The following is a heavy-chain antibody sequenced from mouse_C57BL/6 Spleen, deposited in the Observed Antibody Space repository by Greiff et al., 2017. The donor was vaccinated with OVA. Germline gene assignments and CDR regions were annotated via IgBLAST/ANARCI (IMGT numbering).Heavy chain of an antibody. Sequence: VKVVESGAELVRPGASVTLSCKASGYTFTDYEMHWVKQTPVHGLEWIGAIDPETGGTAYNQKFKGKAILTADKSSSTAYMELRSLTSEDSAVYYCTPVYYGNPAWFAYWGQGTLVTVSA. J-gene: IGHJ3*01. CDR2: IDPETGGT. V-gene: IGHV1-15*01. CDR3: TPVYYGNPAWFAY. CDR1: GYTFTDYE. D-gene: IGHD2-1*01.